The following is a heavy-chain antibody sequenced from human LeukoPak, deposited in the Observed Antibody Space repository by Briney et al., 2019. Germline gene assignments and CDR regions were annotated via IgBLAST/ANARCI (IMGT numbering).Heavy chain of an antibody. CDR3: ARDPGSSSSDL. CDR1: GFSFSTYW. V-gene: IGHV3-7*01. J-gene: IGHJ5*02. Sequence: GGSLRLSCAASGFSFSTYWTSWVRQTPEKGLEFVANINQDASVRNYMDSLKGRCTISRDNAKKSVYLEINSLRADDTAVYYCARDPGSSSSDLWGQGALVTVSS. D-gene: IGHD6-6*01. CDR2: INQDASVR.